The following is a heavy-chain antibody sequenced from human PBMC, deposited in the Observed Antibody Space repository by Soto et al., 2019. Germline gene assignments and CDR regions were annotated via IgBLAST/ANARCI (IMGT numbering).Heavy chain of an antibody. V-gene: IGHV5-10-1*03. Sequence: EVQLVQSGAEVKKPGESLRISWTCAGYSFTSYWISWVRQMPGKGLEWMGRIDPSDSYTNYSPSFQGHVTISAAKSISTADLQWSSLKASDTAMYYCASRTTGWFDPWGQGTLVTVSS. CDR3: ASRTTGWFDP. J-gene: IGHJ5*02. D-gene: IGHD1-1*01. CDR2: IDPSDSYT. CDR1: GYSFTSYW.